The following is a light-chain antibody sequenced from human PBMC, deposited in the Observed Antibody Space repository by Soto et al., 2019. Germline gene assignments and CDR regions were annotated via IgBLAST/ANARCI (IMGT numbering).Light chain of an antibody. Sequence: DSVMTQSPDSLAVSLGERATMHCKSSQTVFYGIHKKNDLAWYQHKPGQPPKLLIYWASTRESGVPDRFSGSGSGTAFTLTINSLQAEDVAVYYCQQSYSPPLTFGGGTKVEIK. J-gene: IGKJ4*01. CDR3: QQSYSPPLT. V-gene: IGKV4-1*01. CDR2: WAS. CDR1: QTVFYGIHKKND.